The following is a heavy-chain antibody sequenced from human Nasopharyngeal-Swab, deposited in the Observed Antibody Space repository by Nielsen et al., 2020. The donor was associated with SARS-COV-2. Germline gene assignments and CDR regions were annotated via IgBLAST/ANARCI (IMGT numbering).Heavy chain of an antibody. D-gene: IGHD7-27*01. Sequence: WVRQAPRQGFEWMGGIIPTLNTPNYARKFQGRISITTDDSTSTAYLELRSLRSDDTAVYYCARVSGDPSGPADSWGQGTLVTVSS. J-gene: IGHJ4*02. CDR3: ARVSGDPSGPADS. CDR2: IIPTLNTP. V-gene: IGHV1-69*16.